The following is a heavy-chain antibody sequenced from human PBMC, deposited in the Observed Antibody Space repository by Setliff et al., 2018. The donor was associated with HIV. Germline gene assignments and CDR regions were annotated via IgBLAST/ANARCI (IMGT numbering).Heavy chain of an antibody. CDR2: INPNTGNP. D-gene: IGHD6-13*01. CDR3: ARRSHSVGTSWPFDH. CDR1: GYTFMNFA. Sequence: ASVKVSCKASGYTFMNFAMHWVRQAPGQGLEWMGWINPNTGNPTYAQGFTGRFVFSLDTSFSTAYLQISSLEAQDTGVYYCARRSHSVGTSWPFDHWGQGTQVTVSS. J-gene: IGHJ4*02. V-gene: IGHV7-4-1*02.